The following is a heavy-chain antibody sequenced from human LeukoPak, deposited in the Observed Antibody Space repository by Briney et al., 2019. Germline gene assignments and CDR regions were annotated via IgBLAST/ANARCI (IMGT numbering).Heavy chain of an antibody. CDR2: ICYSGST. Sequence: SETLSLTCTVSGGSISSYYWSWIRQPPGKGLEWIGYICYSGSTNYNPSLKSRVTISLDTSKNQFSLKLSSVTAADTAVYYCARRYYGSSTMDVWGQGTTVTVSS. V-gene: IGHV4-59*01. D-gene: IGHD3-10*01. CDR3: ARRYYGSSTMDV. CDR1: GGSISSYY. J-gene: IGHJ6*02.